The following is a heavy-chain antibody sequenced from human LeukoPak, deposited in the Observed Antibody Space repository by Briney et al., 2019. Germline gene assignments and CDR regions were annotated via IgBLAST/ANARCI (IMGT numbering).Heavy chain of an antibody. CDR2: ISGSGGST. V-gene: IGHV3-23*01. D-gene: IGHD3-22*01. J-gene: IGHJ4*02. CDR1: GFTFSSYA. Sequence: GGSLRLSCAASGFTFSSYAMSWVRQAPGKGLEWVSAISGSGGSTYYADSVKGRFTISRDNSKNTLYLQMKRMRAEDTDVYYCAKGQITMIVVVPYYFDYWGQGTLVTVSS. CDR3: AKGQITMIVVVPYYFDY.